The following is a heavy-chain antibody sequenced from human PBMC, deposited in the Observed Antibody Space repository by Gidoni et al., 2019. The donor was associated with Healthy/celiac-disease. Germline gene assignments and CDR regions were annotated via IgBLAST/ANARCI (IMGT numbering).Heavy chain of an antibody. CDR2: ISGDGGST. CDR3: AKDMVNIVVVTAAPDAFDI. CDR1: GFTFDAYA. J-gene: IGHJ3*02. Sequence: EVQLVESGGGVVQPGGSLRLSCAASGFTFDAYAMHWVRQAPGKGLGWVSLISGDGGSTYYADSVKGRFTISRDNSKHSLYLQMNSLSTEDTALYYCAKDMVNIVVVTAAPDAFDIWGQGTMVTVSS. V-gene: IGHV3-43*02. D-gene: IGHD2-21*02.